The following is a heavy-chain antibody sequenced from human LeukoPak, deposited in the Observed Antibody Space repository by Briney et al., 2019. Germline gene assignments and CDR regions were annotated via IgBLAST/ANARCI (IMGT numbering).Heavy chain of an antibody. CDR3: ARDLEQWLAGVDY. CDR1: GYTFTSYA. Sequence: ASVKVSCKASGYTFTSYAMHWVRQAPGQRLEWMGWINAGNGNTKYSQKFQGRVTITRDPSASTAYMELSSLRSEDTAVYYCARDLEQWLAGVDYWGQGTLVTVSS. V-gene: IGHV1-3*01. D-gene: IGHD6-19*01. J-gene: IGHJ4*02. CDR2: INAGNGNT.